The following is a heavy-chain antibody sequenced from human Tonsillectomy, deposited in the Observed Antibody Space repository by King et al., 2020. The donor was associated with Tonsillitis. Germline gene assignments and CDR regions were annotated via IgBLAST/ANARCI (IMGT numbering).Heavy chain of an antibody. J-gene: IGHJ6*02. Sequence: VQLQESGPGLVKPSQTLSLTCTVSGGSISSGDYYWSWIRQPPGKGLEYIGYIYYSGSTYYNPSLKSRVTISVDTSKNQFSLKLNSVTAADTAVYYCAREIKLIGAYGSGFLRDGMDVWGQGTTVTVSS. V-gene: IGHV4-30-4*01. CDR1: GGSISSGDYY. CDR2: IYYSGST. D-gene: IGHD3-10*01. CDR3: AREIKLIGAYGSGFLRDGMDV.